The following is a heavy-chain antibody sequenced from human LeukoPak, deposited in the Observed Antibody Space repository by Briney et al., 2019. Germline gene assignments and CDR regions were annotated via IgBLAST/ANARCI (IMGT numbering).Heavy chain of an antibody. D-gene: IGHD3-22*01. CDR1: GFTFSSYA. J-gene: IGHJ4*02. CDR2: ISGSGGST. CDR3: PKEEGTIGIVVVITYPFDY. V-gene: IGHV3-23*01. Sequence: GGSLRLSCAASGFTFSSYAMSWVRQAPGKGLEWVSAISGSGGSTYYADSVKGRFTISRDNSKNTLYLQMNSLRAEDTAVYYCPKEEGTIGIVVVITYPFDYWGQGTLVTVSS.